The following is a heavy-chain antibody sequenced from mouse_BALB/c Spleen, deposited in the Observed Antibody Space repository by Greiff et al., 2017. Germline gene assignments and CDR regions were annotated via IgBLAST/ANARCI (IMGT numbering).Heavy chain of an antibody. CDR1: GFNIKDYY. CDR2: IDPENGNT. CDR3: ARWELGRTHYYAMDY. Sequence: EVQLQESGAELVRPGALVKLSCKASGFNIKDYYMHWVKQRPEQGLEWIGWIDPENGNTIYDPKFQGKASITADTSSNTAYLQLSSLTSEDTAVYYCARWELGRTHYYAMDYWGQGTSVTVSS. V-gene: IGHV14-1*02. J-gene: IGHJ4*01. D-gene: IGHD4-1*01.